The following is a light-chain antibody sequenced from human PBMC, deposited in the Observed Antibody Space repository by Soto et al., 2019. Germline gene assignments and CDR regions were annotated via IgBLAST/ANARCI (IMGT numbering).Light chain of an antibody. Sequence: DIPMTQSPSTLSASVGDGVTITCRASQSIASGLAWYQQRPGKAPKLLIYKETNLQEGVPSRFSGSGSGTDFSLTIISLQPVESSTYYCQQYNDFQYTFGQGTKLEI. CDR1: QSIASG. CDR3: QQYNDFQYT. CDR2: KET. V-gene: IGKV1-5*03. J-gene: IGKJ2*01.